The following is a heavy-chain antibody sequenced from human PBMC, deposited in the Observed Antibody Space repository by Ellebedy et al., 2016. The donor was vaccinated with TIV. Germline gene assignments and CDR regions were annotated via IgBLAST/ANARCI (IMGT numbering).Heavy chain of an antibody. J-gene: IGHJ4*02. Sequence: GGSLRLSCAAFGFTFSSYAMSWVRQAPGKGLEWVSAISGSGRKTYYADSVKGRFTISRDNSKNTLYLQMNSLRAEDTAVYYCSKDRQGLLGAVAGLLDYWGQGTLVTVSS. D-gene: IGHD6-19*01. CDR1: GFTFSSYA. V-gene: IGHV3-23*01. CDR3: SKDRQGLLGAVAGLLDY. CDR2: ISGSGRKT.